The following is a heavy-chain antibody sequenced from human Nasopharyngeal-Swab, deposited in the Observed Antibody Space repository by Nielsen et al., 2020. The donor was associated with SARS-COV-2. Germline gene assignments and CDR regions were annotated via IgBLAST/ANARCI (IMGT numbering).Heavy chain of an antibody. CDR3: AREGSERGGAFDI. CDR2: ISYDGSKQ. D-gene: IGHD1-1*01. Sequence: GESLKISCAASGFTFSNYVMHWVRQAPGKGLEWLAVISYDGSKQYYADSVKGRFSISRDNSKNTLYLQMNGLRAEDTAVYYCAREGSERGGAFDIWGQGTMVAVSS. J-gene: IGHJ3*02. V-gene: IGHV3-30-3*01. CDR1: GFTFSNYV.